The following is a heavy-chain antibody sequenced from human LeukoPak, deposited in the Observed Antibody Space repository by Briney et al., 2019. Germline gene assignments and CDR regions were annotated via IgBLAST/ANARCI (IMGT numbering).Heavy chain of an antibody. J-gene: IGHJ5*02. V-gene: IGHV4-34*01. CDR1: GGSFSGYY. Sequence: PSETLSLTCAVYGGSFSGYYWSWIRQPPGKGLEWIGEINHSGSTNYNPSLKSRVTISVDTSKNQFSLKLSSVTAADTAVYYCARCPLLWFGELLGNNWFDPWGQGTLVTVSS. CDR2: INHSGST. D-gene: IGHD3-10*01. CDR3: ARCPLLWFGELLGNNWFDP.